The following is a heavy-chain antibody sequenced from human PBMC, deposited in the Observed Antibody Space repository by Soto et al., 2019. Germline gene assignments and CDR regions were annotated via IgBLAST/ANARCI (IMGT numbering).Heavy chain of an antibody. CDR2: IYYSGST. Sequence: PSETLSLTCTVSGGSISSYYWSWIRQPPGKGLEWIGNIYYSGSTNYNPSLKSRVTISVDTSKNQFSLKLSSVTAADTAVYYCARVNFHYDILTGHWKNYFDYWGQGALVTVSS. CDR1: GGSISSYY. V-gene: IGHV4-59*12. CDR3: ARVNFHYDILTGHWKNYFDY. D-gene: IGHD3-9*01. J-gene: IGHJ4*02.